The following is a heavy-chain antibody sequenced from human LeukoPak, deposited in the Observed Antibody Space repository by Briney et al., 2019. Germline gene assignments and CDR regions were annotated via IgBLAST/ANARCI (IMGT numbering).Heavy chain of an antibody. J-gene: IGHJ4*02. CDR2: ITGSGTIV. V-gene: IGHV3-48*03. CDR3: ARAGERIFDY. Sequence: GSLRLSCAASGFTFSSYEMNWVRQAPGKGLEWVSFITGSGTIVYYADSVKGRFTISGDNAKNSLYLQMNSLRAEDTAVYYCARAGERIFDYWGQGTLVTVSS. CDR1: GFTFSSYE. D-gene: IGHD7-27*01.